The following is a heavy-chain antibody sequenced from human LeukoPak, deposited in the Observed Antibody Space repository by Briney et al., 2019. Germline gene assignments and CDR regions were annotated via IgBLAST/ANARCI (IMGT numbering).Heavy chain of an antibody. D-gene: IGHD6-19*01. CDR3: ATVAGRRWENDAFDI. CDR2: FDPEDGET. Sequence: ASVKVSCKVSGYTLTELSMHWVRQAPGKGLEWMGGFDPEDGETIYAQKFQGRVTMTEGTSTDTAYMELSSLRSEDTAVYYCATVAGRRWENDAFDIWGQGTMVTVSS. V-gene: IGHV1-24*01. CDR1: GYTLTELS. J-gene: IGHJ3*02.